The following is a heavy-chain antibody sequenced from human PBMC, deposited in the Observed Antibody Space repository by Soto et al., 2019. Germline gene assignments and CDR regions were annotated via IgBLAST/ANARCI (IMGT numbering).Heavy chain of an antibody. Sequence: QVQLVESGGGVVQPGRSLRLSCAASGFTFSSYGMHWVRQAPGKGLEWVAVISYDGSNKYYADSVKGRFTISRDNSKNTLYLQMNSLRAEDTAVYYCAKDRSVVTVALYYFDYWGQGTLVTVSS. V-gene: IGHV3-30*18. CDR2: ISYDGSNK. D-gene: IGHD2-2*01. CDR1: GFTFSSYG. J-gene: IGHJ4*02. CDR3: AKDRSVVTVALYYFDY.